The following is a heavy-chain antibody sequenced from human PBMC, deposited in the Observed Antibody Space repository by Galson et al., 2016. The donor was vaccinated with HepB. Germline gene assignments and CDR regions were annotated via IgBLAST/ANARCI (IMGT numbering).Heavy chain of an antibody. J-gene: IGHJ6*02. CDR3: ARVPGVTKVGGANYGMDF. V-gene: IGHV1-18*01. D-gene: IGHD3-10*01. CDR2: ISGYNGDR. Sequence: SVKVSCKASGYTFTTYSISWVRQAPGQGLEWMGWISGYNGDRNSTQKLQGRVPMTTDTSTSTAYMELRSLRSDDTAVYYCARVPGVTKVGGANYGMDFCGQGTTVIVSS. CDR1: GYTFTTYS.